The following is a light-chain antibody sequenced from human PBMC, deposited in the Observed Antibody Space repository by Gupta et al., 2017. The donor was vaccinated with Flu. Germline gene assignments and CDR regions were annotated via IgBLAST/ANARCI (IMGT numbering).Light chain of an antibody. Sequence: DIQMTQSPSTLSASVGDRVTITCRASQSSDSWLAWYQQKPGKAPKLLIYKAFNLESGVPSRFSGSGSGTEFTLTISSLQPDDFATYYCQQERSYPWTFGQGTTVEIK. V-gene: IGKV1-5*03. CDR3: QQERSYPWT. CDR2: KAF. CDR1: QSSDSW. J-gene: IGKJ1*01.